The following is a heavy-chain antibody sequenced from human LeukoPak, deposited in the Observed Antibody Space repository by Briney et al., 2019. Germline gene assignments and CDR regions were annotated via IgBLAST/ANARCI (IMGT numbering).Heavy chain of an antibody. CDR3: ARGVHYFDY. D-gene: IGHD3-10*01. J-gene: IGHJ4*01. V-gene: IGHV6-1*01. CDR1: GDSVSSNRAA. Sequence: SQTLSLTCAISGDSVSSNRAAWNWIRQSPPRGLEWLGRTYYRSALYNDYVVSVKSGITISQDTSKNQFSLQLNSVTPEDTAVYYCARGVHYFDYWGQGTLVTVSS. CDR2: TYYRSALYN.